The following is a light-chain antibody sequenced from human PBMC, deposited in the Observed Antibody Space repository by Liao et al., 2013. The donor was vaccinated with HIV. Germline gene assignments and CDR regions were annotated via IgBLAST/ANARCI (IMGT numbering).Light chain of an antibody. CDR1: NIGGRS. Sequence: SYLLTQPSSVSVAPGTTATITCGGDNIGGRSVHWYQHKAGQAPHLVISYDNDRPSGIPARFSGSNSGNTATLTINRVEAGDEADYYCQVWDSSSDHWVFGGGTKLTVL. J-gene: IGLJ3*02. CDR2: YDN. CDR3: QVWDSSSDHWV. V-gene: IGLV3-21*04.